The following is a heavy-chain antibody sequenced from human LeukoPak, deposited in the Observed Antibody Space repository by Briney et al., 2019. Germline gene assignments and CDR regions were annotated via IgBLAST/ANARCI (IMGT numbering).Heavy chain of an antibody. Sequence: SETLSLTCAVSGYSISSGYYWGWIRQPPGKGLEWIGSIYHSGSTYYNPSLKSRVTISVDTSKNQFSLKLSSVTAADTAVYYCARHRITILGVVMGLGYFDYWGQGTLVTVSS. CDR1: GYSISSGYY. CDR3: ARHRITILGVVMGLGYFDY. CDR2: IYHSGST. J-gene: IGHJ4*02. V-gene: IGHV4-38-2*01. D-gene: IGHD3-3*01.